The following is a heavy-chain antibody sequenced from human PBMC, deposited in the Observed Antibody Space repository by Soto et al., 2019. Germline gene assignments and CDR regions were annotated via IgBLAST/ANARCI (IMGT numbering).Heavy chain of an antibody. CDR3: AGPHPLGYCSGGSCSQGAYYYYGMDV. Sequence: ASVKVSCKASGYTFTSYGISWVRQAPGQGLEWMGWISAYNGNTNYAQKLQGRVTMTTDTSTSTAYMELRSLRSDDTAVYYCAGPHPLGYCSGGSCSQGAYYYYGMDVWGQGTTVTVSS. CDR1: GYTFTSYG. CDR2: ISAYNGNT. J-gene: IGHJ6*02. D-gene: IGHD2-15*01. V-gene: IGHV1-18*04.